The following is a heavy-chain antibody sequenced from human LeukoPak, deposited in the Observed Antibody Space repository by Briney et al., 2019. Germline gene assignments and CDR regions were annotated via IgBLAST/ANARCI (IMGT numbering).Heavy chain of an antibody. V-gene: IGHV3-23*01. Sequence: GGSLRLSCAASGFTFSSYAMSWVRQAPGKGLEWVSAISGSGGSTYYADSVKGRFTISRDNSKNTLYLQMDSLRAEDTAVYYCAKDTAMVTTYFDYWGQGTLVTVSS. J-gene: IGHJ4*02. D-gene: IGHD5-18*01. CDR1: GFTFSSYA. CDR3: AKDTAMVTTYFDY. CDR2: ISGSGGST.